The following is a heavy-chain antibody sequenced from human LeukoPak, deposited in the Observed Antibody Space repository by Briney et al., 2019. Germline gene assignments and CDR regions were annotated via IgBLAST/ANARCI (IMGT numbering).Heavy chain of an antibody. Sequence: PGRSLRLSCAASGFTFSSYGMHWVRQAPGKGLEWVAVIWYDGSNKYYADSVKGRFTISRDNFKNTLYLQMNSLRAEDTAVYYCAKDRETYYYDSSGLDYWGQGTLVTVSS. CDR1: GFTFSSYG. V-gene: IGHV3-33*06. CDR3: AKDRETYYYDSSGLDY. CDR2: IWYDGSNK. D-gene: IGHD3-22*01. J-gene: IGHJ4*02.